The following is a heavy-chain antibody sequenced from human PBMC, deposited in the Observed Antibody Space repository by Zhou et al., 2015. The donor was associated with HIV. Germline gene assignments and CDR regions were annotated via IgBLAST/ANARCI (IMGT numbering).Heavy chain of an antibody. CDR3: GSLIVPSKRLGEANYYYYAMTS. J-gene: IGHJ6*02. Sequence: QVQLVQSGGEVKKPGASMKVSCKASGYPFSSYGLTWVRQVPGQGLEWMGGIIPVFAKANYARKFKGRVTITADESRTTAYMELSSLRSEDTALYYCGSLIVPSKRLGEANYYYYAMTSGAEGTRSPSP. D-gene: IGHD3-16*01. V-gene: IGHV1-69*13. CDR2: IIPVFAKA. CDR1: GYPFSSYG.